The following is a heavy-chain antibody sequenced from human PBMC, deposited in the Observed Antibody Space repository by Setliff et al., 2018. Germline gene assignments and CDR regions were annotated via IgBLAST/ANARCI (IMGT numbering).Heavy chain of an antibody. J-gene: IGHJ4*02. D-gene: IGHD6-13*01. CDR1: GYTFNKNA. V-gene: IGHV1-3*04. CDR2: VNTASGNT. CDR3: ARDDGSSWLIDY. Sequence: GASVKVSCKASGYTFNKNAVHWLRQVPRQRLEWMGRVNTASGNTEYSQKLQGRIAITRDTAASTVHMDLSSLRSEDTAVYYCARDDGSSWLIDYWGQGALVTVSS.